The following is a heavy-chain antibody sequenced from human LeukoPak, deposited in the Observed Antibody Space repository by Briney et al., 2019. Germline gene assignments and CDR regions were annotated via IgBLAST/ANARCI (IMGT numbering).Heavy chain of an antibody. CDR2: IYYSGST. CDR3: ARGGQWLSPDY. D-gene: IGHD6-19*01. V-gene: IGHV4-39*07. J-gene: IGHJ4*02. Sequence: PSESLSLTCTVSGGSIGSSSYYWGWIRQPPGKGLEWIGSIYYSGSTYYNPSLKSRVTISVDTSKNQFSLKLSSVTAADTAVYYCARGGQWLSPDYWGQGTLVTVSS. CDR1: GGSIGSSSYY.